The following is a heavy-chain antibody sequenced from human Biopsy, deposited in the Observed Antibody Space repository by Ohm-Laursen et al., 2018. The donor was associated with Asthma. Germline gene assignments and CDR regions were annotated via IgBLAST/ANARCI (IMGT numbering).Heavy chain of an antibody. V-gene: IGHV3-30-3*01. CDR3: ARDVMEWYLPAFDF. D-gene: IGHD3-3*01. CDR2: GGSYYDGGLK. J-gene: IGHJ4*02. CDR1: GCTFRSYA. Sequence: SLRLSCSASGCTFRSYAMHWVRKAPGKGLEWVAVGGSYYDGGLKYYADSVNGRFTVSRDDSKNTLYLQMNSLRPDDTAVYYCARDVMEWYLPAFDFWGQGTLVTVSS.